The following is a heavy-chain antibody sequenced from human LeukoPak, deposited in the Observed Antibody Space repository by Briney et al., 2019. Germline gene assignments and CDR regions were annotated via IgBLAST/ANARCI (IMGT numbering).Heavy chain of an antibody. J-gene: IGHJ4*02. Sequence: PGGSLRLSCAASGFTFSSYEMTWVRQAPGKGLEWVSYISRGGISTYYADSVKGRFTISRDNAKNSLYLQMNSLRAEDTAAYYCARTTGSYYPPVYWGQGTLVTVSS. CDR1: GFTFSSYE. V-gene: IGHV3-48*03. CDR2: ISRGGIST. D-gene: IGHD1-26*01. CDR3: ARTTGSYYPPVY.